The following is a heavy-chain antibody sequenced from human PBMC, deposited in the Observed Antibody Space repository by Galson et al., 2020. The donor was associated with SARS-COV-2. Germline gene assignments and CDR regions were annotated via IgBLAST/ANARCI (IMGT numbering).Heavy chain of an antibody. Sequence: SETLSLTSTVSSGSISSGSYYWSWIRQPAGKGLEWIGHIHTSGITNYNPSLKSRVTISVDTSKNQFSLKLTSVTAADTAVYYCASSRRDYGDYSLDFWGQGTLVTVSS. CDR1: SGSISSGSYY. D-gene: IGHD4-17*01. CDR3: ASSRRDYGDYSLDF. J-gene: IGHJ4*02. CDR2: IHTSGIT. V-gene: IGHV4-61*09.